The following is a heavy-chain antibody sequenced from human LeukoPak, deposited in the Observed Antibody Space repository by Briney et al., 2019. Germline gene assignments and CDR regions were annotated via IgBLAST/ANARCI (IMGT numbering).Heavy chain of an antibody. CDR3: AMAFSTNGGAHDY. D-gene: IGHD2-8*01. CDR1: GYSFTSYW. CDR2: IYPGDSDT. Sequence: GESLKISCKGSGYSFTSYWIGWVRQMPGKGLEWTGIIYPGDSDTTYSPSFQGQVTISADKSITTAYLQWSSLKASDTAIYYCAMAFSTNGGAHDYWGQGTLVTVSS. J-gene: IGHJ4*02. V-gene: IGHV5-51*01.